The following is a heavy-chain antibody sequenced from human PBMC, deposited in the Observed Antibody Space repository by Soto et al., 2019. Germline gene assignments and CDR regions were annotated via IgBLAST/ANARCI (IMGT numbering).Heavy chain of an antibody. Sequence: ASVKVSCKASGYTFTGYYMHWVRQAPGQGLEWMGWINPNSGGTNYAQKFQGWVTMTRDTSISTAYMELSRLRSDDTAVYYCARETRDTAMVRSYYFDYWGQGTLVTVSS. V-gene: IGHV1-2*04. CDR1: GYTFTGYY. CDR3: ARETRDTAMVRSYYFDY. J-gene: IGHJ4*02. CDR2: INPNSGGT. D-gene: IGHD5-18*01.